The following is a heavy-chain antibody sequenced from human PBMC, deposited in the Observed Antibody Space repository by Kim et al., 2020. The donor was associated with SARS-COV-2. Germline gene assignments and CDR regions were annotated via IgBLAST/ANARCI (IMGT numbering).Heavy chain of an antibody. D-gene: IGHD5-12*01. Sequence: QKFQERVTITRDMSTSTAYMELSSLRSEDTAVYYCAAGSVEMATIDAFDIWGQGTMVTVSS. J-gene: IGHJ3*02. CDR3: AAGSVEMATIDAFDI. V-gene: IGHV1-58*01.